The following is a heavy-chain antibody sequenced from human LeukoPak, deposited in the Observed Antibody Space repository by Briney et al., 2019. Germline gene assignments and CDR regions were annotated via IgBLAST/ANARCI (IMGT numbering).Heavy chain of an antibody. D-gene: IGHD2-15*01. CDR2: IIPIFGTA. CDR3: ASSHHCSGGSCYPHYYYYMDV. V-gene: IGHV1-69*06. CDR1: GYTFTSYG. Sequence: ASVKVSCKASGYTFTSYGISWVRQAPGQGLEWMGGIIPIFGTANYAQKFQGRVTITADKSTSTAYMELSSLRSEDTAVYYCASSHHCSGGSCYPHYYYYMDVWGKGTTVTVSS. J-gene: IGHJ6*03.